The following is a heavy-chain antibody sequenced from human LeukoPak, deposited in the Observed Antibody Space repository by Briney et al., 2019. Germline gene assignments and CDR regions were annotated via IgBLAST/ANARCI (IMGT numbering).Heavy chain of an antibody. J-gene: IGHJ4*02. CDR2: INSSSIYI. D-gene: IGHD2-15*01. Sequence: PGGSLRLSCAASGFTFSTYAMNWVRPAPGKGVEWVSSINSSSIYIYYADSLKGRFTISRDSAKNSLILQMNSLRVEDTAVYYCARTSSLTPTPSFDYWGQGTLVTVSS. CDR3: ARTSSLTPTPSFDY. V-gene: IGHV3-21*01. CDR1: GFTFSTYA.